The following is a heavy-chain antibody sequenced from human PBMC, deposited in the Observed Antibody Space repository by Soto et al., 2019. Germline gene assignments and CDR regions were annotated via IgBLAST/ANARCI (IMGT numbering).Heavy chain of an antibody. V-gene: IGHV4-30-4*01. Sequence: PSETLSLTCTVSGGSITSGDYSWTWIRQTPGKGLEWIGYIHHSGSTYYNPSLRSRITISVDRSKNQFSLKVHSVTAADTAVYFCPRGDYSGYDFAYWGQGAKVTVYS. D-gene: IGHD5-12*01. CDR1: GGSITSGDYS. CDR3: PRGDYSGYDFAY. J-gene: IGHJ4*02. CDR2: IHHSGST.